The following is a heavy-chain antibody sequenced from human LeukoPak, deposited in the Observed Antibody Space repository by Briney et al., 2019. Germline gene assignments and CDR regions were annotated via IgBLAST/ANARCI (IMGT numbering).Heavy chain of an antibody. CDR2: FDPEDGET. CDR1: GYTLTELS. CDR3: ATGITMVRGGFDYYYGMDV. V-gene: IGHV1-24*01. J-gene: IGHJ6*04. Sequence: ASVKVSCKVSGYTLTELSMHWVRQAPGKGLEWMGGFDPEDGETIYAQKFQGRVTMTEDTSTDTAYMELSSLRSEDTAVYYCATGITMVRGGFDYYYGMDVWSKGTTVTVSS. D-gene: IGHD3-10*01.